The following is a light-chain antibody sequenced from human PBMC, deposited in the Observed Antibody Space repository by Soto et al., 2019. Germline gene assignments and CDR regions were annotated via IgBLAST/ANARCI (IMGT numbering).Light chain of an antibody. CDR1: SSNIGAGYD. V-gene: IGLV1-40*01. J-gene: IGLJ3*02. Sequence: QSVLTQPPSVSGAPVQRVTISCTGSSSNIGAGYDVHWYQQLPGTAPKLLIYVNNNRPSGVPDRFSASKSGTSASLVITGLQAEDEADYYCQSYDSSLSTSGVFGGGTKLAVL. CDR2: VNN. CDR3: QSYDSSLSTSGV.